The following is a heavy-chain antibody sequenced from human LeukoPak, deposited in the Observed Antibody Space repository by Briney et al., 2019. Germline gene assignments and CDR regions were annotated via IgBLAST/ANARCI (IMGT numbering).Heavy chain of an antibody. CDR1: GYTFSDSY. Sequence: ASVKVSCKTSGYTFSDSYIHWVRQAPGQGLEWMGRINPNSGDPNYPQKFQGRVTMTRDTSISTAYMEMSSLTSDDTAVYYRARGGSSYGYELDSWGQGTLVTVSS. V-gene: IGHV1-2*06. J-gene: IGHJ4*02. CDR2: INPNSGDP. D-gene: IGHD5-18*01. CDR3: ARGGSSYGYELDS.